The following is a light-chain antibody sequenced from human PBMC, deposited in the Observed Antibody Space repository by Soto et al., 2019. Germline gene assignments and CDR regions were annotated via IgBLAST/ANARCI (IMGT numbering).Light chain of an antibody. Sequence: EVVLTQSPGTLSLSPGERATLSCRASQSVHFNYLAWYQQKPGQAPRLLIYGASSRATGIPDRFRGSGSGTDFTLTISRLEPEDFVTYHCLQHKTFPWTFGQGTKVEMK. CDR1: QSVHFNY. CDR2: GAS. V-gene: IGKV3-20*01. CDR3: LQHKTFPWT. J-gene: IGKJ1*01.